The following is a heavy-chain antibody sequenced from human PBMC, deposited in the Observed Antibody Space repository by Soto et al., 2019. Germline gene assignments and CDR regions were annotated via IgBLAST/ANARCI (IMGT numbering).Heavy chain of an antibody. V-gene: IGHV3-48*02. D-gene: IGHD2-21*01. CDR2: ISATSNTI. CDR1: GFRFNDYS. Sequence: EVQLVESGGGLVQPGGSLRLSCAASGFRFNDYSMNWVRQAPGKGLEWVAHISATSNTIYYADSVKGRFTISRDNAENSLYLQTNSLIDEDTAVYYCARPYKLGAVITAFFEYWGQGTLVTVSS. CDR3: ARPYKLGAVITAFFEY. J-gene: IGHJ4*02.